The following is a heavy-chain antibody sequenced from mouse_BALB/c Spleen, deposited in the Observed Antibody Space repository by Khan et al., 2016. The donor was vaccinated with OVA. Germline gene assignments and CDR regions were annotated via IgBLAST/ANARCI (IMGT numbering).Heavy chain of an antibody. CDR2: TYPGNGDT. J-gene: IGHJ2*01. CDR1: GYSFTNYW. Sequence: QVQLKESGAELARPGASVKLSCKASGYSFTNYWMQWVKQRPGQGLEWIGTTYPGNGDTRYTQNFKGKATLTADKSSNTAYMQLSSLASEDSTVYYCARGGINSGYLDYWGLGTTLTVSS. D-gene: IGHD3-1*01. V-gene: IGHV1-87*01. CDR3: ARGGINSGYLDY.